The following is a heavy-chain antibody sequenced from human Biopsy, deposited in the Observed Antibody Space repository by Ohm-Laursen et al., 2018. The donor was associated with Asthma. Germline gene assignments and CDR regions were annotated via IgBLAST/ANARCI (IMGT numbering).Heavy chain of an antibody. CDR1: GFTFSSYS. D-gene: IGHD5-12*01. CDR2: IRNSSSAI. Sequence: SLRLSCTASGFTFSSYSMNWVRQAPGMGLEWVSYIRNSSSAIYYADSVKGRFTISRDNAKNSLYLQMNSLRAEDTAVYYCARISGPRGYWGQGTLVTVSS. V-gene: IGHV3-48*01. J-gene: IGHJ4*02. CDR3: ARISGPRGY.